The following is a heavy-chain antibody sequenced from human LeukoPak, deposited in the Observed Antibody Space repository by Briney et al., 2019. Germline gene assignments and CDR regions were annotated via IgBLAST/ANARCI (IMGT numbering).Heavy chain of an antibody. CDR3: ARVVVGATTASVFDY. Sequence: SETLSLTCAVYGGSFSGYYWSWIRQPPGKGLEWIGEINHSGSTNYNPSLKSRVTISVDTSKNQFSLKLSSATAADTAVYYCARVVVGATTASVFDYWGQGTLVTVSS. CDR2: INHSGST. V-gene: IGHV4-34*01. D-gene: IGHD1-26*01. CDR1: GGSFSGYY. J-gene: IGHJ4*02.